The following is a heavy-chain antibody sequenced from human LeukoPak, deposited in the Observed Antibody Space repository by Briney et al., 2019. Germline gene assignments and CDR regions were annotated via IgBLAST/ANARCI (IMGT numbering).Heavy chain of an antibody. Sequence: GGSPRLSCAASGFTFSSYAMSWVRQAPGKGLEWVSAISGSGGSTYYADSVKGRFTISRDNSKNTLYLQMNSLRAEDTAVYYCAKSPLYYYYMDVWGKGTTVTVSS. V-gene: IGHV3-23*01. CDR2: ISGSGGST. J-gene: IGHJ6*03. CDR1: GFTFSSYA. CDR3: AKSPLYYYYMDV.